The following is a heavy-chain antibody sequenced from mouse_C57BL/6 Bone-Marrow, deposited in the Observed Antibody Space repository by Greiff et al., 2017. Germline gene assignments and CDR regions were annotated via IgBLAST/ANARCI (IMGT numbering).Heavy chain of an antibody. CDR3: ARLANYFDY. CDR2: INPYNGGT. Sequence: EVKLQESGPVLVKPGASVKMSCKASGYTFTDYYMNWVKQSHGKSLEWIGVINPYNGGTSYNQKFKGKATLTVDKSSSTAYMELNSLTSEDSAVYYWARLANYFDYWGQGTTLTVSS. V-gene: IGHV1-19*01. J-gene: IGHJ2*01. CDR1: GYTFTDYY.